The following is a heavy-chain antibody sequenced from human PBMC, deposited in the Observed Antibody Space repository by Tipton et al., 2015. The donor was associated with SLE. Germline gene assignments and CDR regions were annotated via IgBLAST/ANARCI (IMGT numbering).Heavy chain of an antibody. CDR3: ARGCWSGYCPIHYYYYMDV. J-gene: IGHJ6*03. Sequence: TLSLTCTVSGDTISSGSYSWSWIRQPAGKGLDWIGRIYTSGSTNYNPSLKSRVTMSVDTSKNQFSLKLSSVTAADTAVYYCARGCWSGYCPIHYYYYMDVWGKGTTVTVSS. CDR1: GDTISSGSYS. D-gene: IGHD3-3*01. CDR2: IYTSGST. V-gene: IGHV4-61*02.